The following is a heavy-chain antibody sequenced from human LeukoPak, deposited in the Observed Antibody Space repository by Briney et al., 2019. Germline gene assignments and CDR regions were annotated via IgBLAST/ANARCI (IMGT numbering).Heavy chain of an antibody. V-gene: IGHV4-34*01. Sequence: SETLSLTCAVFGGSLSDHDWSWIRQPPGKGLEWIGEINHRGATNYNPSLKSRVTISVDTSKNQFSLKLSSVTAADTAVYYCARGGYSYYYYMDVWGKGTTVTVSS. CDR2: INHRGAT. D-gene: IGHD2-15*01. J-gene: IGHJ6*03. CDR1: GGSLSDHD. CDR3: ARGGYSYYYYMDV.